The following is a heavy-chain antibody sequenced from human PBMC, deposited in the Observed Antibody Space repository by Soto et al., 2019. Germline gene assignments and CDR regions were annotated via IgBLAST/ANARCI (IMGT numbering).Heavy chain of an antibody. D-gene: IGHD2-2*01. J-gene: IGHJ6*02. CDR3: ERDSKVLEV. CDR2: ITGSGGDK. V-gene: IGHV3-21*01. CDR1: VLTFGNYA. Sequence: PLWSVRLSCTASVLTFGNYAINWVRQAPGKGLEWVSSITGSGGDKYYADSVKGRFTISRDNAENSLYLQMDSLRAEDTAVYYWERDSKVLEVWGQGNTGSVS.